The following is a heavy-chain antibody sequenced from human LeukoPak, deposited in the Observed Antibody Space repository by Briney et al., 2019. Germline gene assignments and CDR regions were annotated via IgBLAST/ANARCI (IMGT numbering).Heavy chain of an antibody. D-gene: IGHD3-22*01. Sequence: SVKVSFKSSGATFTSYVNSWVRQAPGQGLEWMGRIIPILGIANYAQKFQGRVTITADKSTSTAYMELSSLRSEDTAVNYCASPPTDYYDSRDYFDYWGQGTLVTVSS. CDR1: GATFTSYV. CDR3: ASPPTDYYDSRDYFDY. J-gene: IGHJ4*02. V-gene: IGHV1-69*04. CDR2: IIPILGIA.